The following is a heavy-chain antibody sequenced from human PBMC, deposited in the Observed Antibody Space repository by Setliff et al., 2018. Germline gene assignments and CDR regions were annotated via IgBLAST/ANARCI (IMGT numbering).Heavy chain of an antibody. J-gene: IGHJ2*01. CDR1: PGSISRHY. V-gene: IGHV4-31*03. Sequence: LSLTCTVSPGSISRHYWSWFRQLPGKGLEWIGYIYYTGSTHYNPSLKSRLTMSVDTSKNQFSLNLKSVTAADTAVYFCARDGSYYDRGGNRTWFFDLWGRGTLVTVSS. CDR3: ARDGSYYDRGGNRTWFFDL. D-gene: IGHD3-22*01. CDR2: IYYTGST.